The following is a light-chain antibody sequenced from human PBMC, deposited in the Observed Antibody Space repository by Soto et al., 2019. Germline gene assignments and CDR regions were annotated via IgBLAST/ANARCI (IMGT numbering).Light chain of an antibody. Sequence: ENVLTQSPGTLSLSPGETATLSCRASQSVSSTYLAWYQQKPGQAPRLLIYSASSRATGIPDRFSGSGSGTDCTLTISRPQPEVFAVDYRQHYLRFAWTFGRGTRVDIK. CDR3: QHYLRFAWT. J-gene: IGKJ1*01. CDR2: SAS. CDR1: QSVSSTY. V-gene: IGKV3-20*01.